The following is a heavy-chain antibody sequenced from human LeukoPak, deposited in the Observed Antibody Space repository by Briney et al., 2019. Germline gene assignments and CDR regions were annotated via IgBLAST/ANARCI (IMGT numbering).Heavy chain of an antibody. J-gene: IGHJ2*01. D-gene: IGHD2-15*01. CDR2: VHYSGST. V-gene: IGHV4-39*01. Sequence: SETLSLTCTVSGGSISSTNYYWGWIRQPPGKGLEWIGSVHYSGSTYYNPSLKSRVTISVDTSKSQFSLKLSSVTAADTAVYYCARGGRSLVPAQFDLWGRGTLVTVPS. CDR1: GGSISSTNYY. CDR3: ARGGRSLVPAQFDL.